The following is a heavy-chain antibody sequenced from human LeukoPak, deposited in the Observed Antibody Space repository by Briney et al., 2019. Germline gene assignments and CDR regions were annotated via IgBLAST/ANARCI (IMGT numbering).Heavy chain of an antibody. Sequence: GGSLRLSCAASGFTFSSYWMHWVRQAPGKGLVWVSRINGDGGRTTYADSVKGRYTISRDNAKNTLYLQMNSLRAEDTAVYYCARGFDWDTTMGYWGQGTLVTVSS. V-gene: IGHV3-74*01. CDR2: INGDGGRT. D-gene: IGHD3-9*01. CDR1: GFTFSSYW. CDR3: ARGFDWDTTMGY. J-gene: IGHJ4*02.